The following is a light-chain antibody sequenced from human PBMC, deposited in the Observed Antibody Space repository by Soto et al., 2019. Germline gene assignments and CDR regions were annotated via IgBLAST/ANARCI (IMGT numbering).Light chain of an antibody. CDR2: DVN. J-gene: IGLJ2*01. CDR1: SSDVGGDNF. Sequence: QSVLTQPPSASGSPGQSVTISCTGTSSDVGGDNFVSGYQQHPGKAPKLMIYDVNKRPSGVPDRYSGSNSGNTASLTVSGLQAEDEADYYCSAYAGSNKGVLGGGTQLTVL. V-gene: IGLV2-8*01. CDR3: SAYAGSNKGV.